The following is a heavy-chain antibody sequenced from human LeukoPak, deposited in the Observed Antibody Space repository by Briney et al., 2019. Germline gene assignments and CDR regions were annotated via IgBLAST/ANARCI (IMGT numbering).Heavy chain of an antibody. J-gene: IGHJ4*02. V-gene: IGHV3-9*01. Sequence: GGSLRLSWAASGFTFDDYAMHWVRQAPGKGLEWVSGISWNSGSIGYADSVKGRFTISRDNAKNSLYLQMNSLRAEDTALYYCAKASHPSYCSSTSCYYPEFDYWGQGTLVTVSS. CDR2: ISWNSGSI. CDR1: GFTFDDYA. CDR3: AKASHPSYCSSTSCYYPEFDY. D-gene: IGHD2-2*01.